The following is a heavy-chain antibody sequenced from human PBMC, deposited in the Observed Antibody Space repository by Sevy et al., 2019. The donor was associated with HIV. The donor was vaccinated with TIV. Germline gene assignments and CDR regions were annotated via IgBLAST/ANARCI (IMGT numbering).Heavy chain of an antibody. CDR3: ARGRGIAAAHYFDY. Sequence: GGSLRLSCAASGFTFSDYYMSWIRQAPGKGLEWVSYISISSDYTNYADSVKGRFTISRDNAKNSLYLQMNSLSAEDTAVYYCARGRGIAAAHYFDYWGQGTLVTVSS. CDR1: GFTFSDYY. V-gene: IGHV3-11*06. J-gene: IGHJ4*02. CDR2: ISISSDYT. D-gene: IGHD6-13*01.